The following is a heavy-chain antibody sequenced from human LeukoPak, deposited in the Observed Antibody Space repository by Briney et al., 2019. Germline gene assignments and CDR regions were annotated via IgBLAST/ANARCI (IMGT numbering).Heavy chain of an antibody. D-gene: IGHD3/OR15-3a*01. CDR3: TTWTSH. Sequence: PRGSLRLSCTASGFTFRDYAVGWFRQAPGKGLEWVGLITSKAYGGTTGYAASVKGRFTISRDDSKNTLYLQMNSLKTEDTAVYYCTTWTSHWGQGTPVTVSS. V-gene: IGHV3-49*03. CDR1: GFTFRDYA. CDR2: ITSKAYGGTT. J-gene: IGHJ4*02.